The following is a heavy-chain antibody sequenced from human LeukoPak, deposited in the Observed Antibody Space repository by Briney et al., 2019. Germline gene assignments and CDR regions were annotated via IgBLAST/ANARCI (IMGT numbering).Heavy chain of an antibody. CDR2: INPNSGGT. CDR1: GYTFTGYY. Sequence: GASVKVSCKASGYTFTGYYMHWVRQAPGQGLEWMGWINPNSGGTNYAQKFQGRVTMTRDTSISTAYMELSRLRSDDTAVYYCARVSGWNYYDSSGYYRPIDYWGQGTLVTVSS. V-gene: IGHV1-2*02. D-gene: IGHD3-22*01. CDR3: ARVSGWNYYDSSGYYRPIDY. J-gene: IGHJ4*02.